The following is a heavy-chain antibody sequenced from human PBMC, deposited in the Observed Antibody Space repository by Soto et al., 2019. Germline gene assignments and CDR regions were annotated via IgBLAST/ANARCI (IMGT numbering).Heavy chain of an antibody. CDR3: AKDSHYYDSSGSDY. V-gene: IGHV3-23*01. Sequence: GGSLRLSCAASGFTFSSYAMSWVRQAPGKGLEWVSAISGSGGSTYYADSVKGRFTISRDNSKNTLYLQMNSLRAEDTAVYYCAKDSHYYDSSGSDYWGQGTLVTVSS. CDR1: GFTFSSYA. J-gene: IGHJ4*02. D-gene: IGHD3-22*01. CDR2: ISGSGGST.